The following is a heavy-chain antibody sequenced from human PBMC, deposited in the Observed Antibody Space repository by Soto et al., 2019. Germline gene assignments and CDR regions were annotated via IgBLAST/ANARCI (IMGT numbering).Heavy chain of an antibody. Sequence: ASVKVSCKASGXTFTGYFMHWVRQAPGQGLEWMGWINPYSGGADYAQSFQGRVTMTRDTSISTVYMELSRLRFDDTAVYYCARVIRGAYYNSPLDTWGQGTVVTVSS. V-gene: IGHV1-2*02. D-gene: IGHD3-10*01. CDR2: INPYSGGA. J-gene: IGHJ5*02. CDR1: GXTFTGYF. CDR3: ARVIRGAYYNSPLDT.